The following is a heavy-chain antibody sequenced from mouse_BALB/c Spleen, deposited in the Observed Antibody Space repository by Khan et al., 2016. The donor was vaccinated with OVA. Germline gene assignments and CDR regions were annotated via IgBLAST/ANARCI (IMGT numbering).Heavy chain of an antibody. V-gene: IGHV3-2*02. CDR3: ARDGSRYNYAMDY. CDR1: GYSITSDYA. D-gene: IGHD2-3*01. CDR2: ISYSGST. Sequence: VQLKQSGPGLVKPSQSLSLTCTVTGYSITSDYAWNWIRQFPGNKLEWMGYISYSGSTNYNPSLKSRISITRDTSKNQFFLQLNSVTTEDTFTYYCARDGSRYNYAMDYWGQGTSVTVSS. J-gene: IGHJ4*01.